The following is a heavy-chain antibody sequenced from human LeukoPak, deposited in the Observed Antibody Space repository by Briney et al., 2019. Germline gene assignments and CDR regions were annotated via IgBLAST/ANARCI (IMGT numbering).Heavy chain of an antibody. Sequence: GGSLRLSCAASDFTFSTYAMSWVRQAPGKGLEWVGRIKSKTDGGTTDYAAPVKGRFTISREDSKNTLYLQMNSLKTEDTAVYYCTTYVGAYSNWGDYYYYYMDVWGKGTTVTVSS. CDR3: TTYVGAYSNWGDYYYYYMDV. V-gene: IGHV3-15*01. CDR2: IKSKTDGGTT. CDR1: DFTFSTYA. J-gene: IGHJ6*03. D-gene: IGHD4-11*01.